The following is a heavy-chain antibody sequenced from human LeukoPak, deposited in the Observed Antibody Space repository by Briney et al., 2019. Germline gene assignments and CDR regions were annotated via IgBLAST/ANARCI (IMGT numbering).Heavy chain of an antibody. CDR1: GFTFDDYG. J-gene: IGHJ4*02. CDR2: INWNGGST. CDR3: ARGLRFLEWLSGFDY. Sequence: GGSLRLSXAASGFTFDDYGMSWVRQAPGKGLEWVSGINWNGGSTGYADSVKGRFTISRDNAKNSLYLQMNSLRAEDTALYYCARGLRFLEWLSGFDYWGQGTLVTVSS. D-gene: IGHD3-3*01. V-gene: IGHV3-20*04.